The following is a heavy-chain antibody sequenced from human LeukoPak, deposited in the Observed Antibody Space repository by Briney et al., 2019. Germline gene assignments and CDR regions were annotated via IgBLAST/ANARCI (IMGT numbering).Heavy chain of an antibody. CDR1: GGSISSSSYY. CDR2: IYYSGST. Sequence: SETLSLTCTVSGGSISSSSYYWGWIRQPPGKGLEWIVSIYYSGSTYYNPSLKSPLTISVYTSNNQFSLKLSSVTAADTAVYYCARIVGGTHFDYWGQGTLVTVSS. J-gene: IGHJ4*02. V-gene: IGHV4-39*01. CDR3: ARIVGGTHFDY. D-gene: IGHD1-26*01.